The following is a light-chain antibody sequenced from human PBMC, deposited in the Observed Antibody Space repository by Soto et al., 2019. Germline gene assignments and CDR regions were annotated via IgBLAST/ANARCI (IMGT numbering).Light chain of an antibody. Sequence: EIVMTQSPATLSVSPGERATLSCRASQSVSSNLAWYQQKPGQAPRLLIYGASTRATGITARFSGSGSGTECTLSISSLHYEDFAGDYCQPRRSFGPGTKVDI. J-gene: IGKJ3*01. CDR2: GAS. V-gene: IGKV3-15*01. CDR3: QPRRS. CDR1: QSVSSN.